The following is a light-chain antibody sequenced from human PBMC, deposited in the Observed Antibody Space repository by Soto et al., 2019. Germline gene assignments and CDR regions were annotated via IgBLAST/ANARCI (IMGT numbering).Light chain of an antibody. CDR2: KAS. Sequence: DIQMTQSPSTLSASVGDRVTITCRASQSVNSWLAWYQQKPGKAPKLLLYKASSLESGVPSRFSGSGTGTEFTLTISSLQSDDFGTYYYQQYDTSPLPFGGGNKVDIK. CDR1: QSVNSW. CDR3: QQYDTSPLP. V-gene: IGKV1-5*03. J-gene: IGKJ4*01.